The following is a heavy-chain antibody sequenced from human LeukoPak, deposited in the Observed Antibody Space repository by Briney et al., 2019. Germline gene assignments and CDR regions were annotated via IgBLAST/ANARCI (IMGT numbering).Heavy chain of an antibody. CDR1: GFTFSSYW. D-gene: IGHD6-19*01. CDR3: TRDEKAVAGTWKPYYYYYGMDV. CDR2: IKQDGCEK. J-gene: IGHJ6*01. Sequence: GGSLRLSCAASGFTFSSYWMSWVRQAPGKGLEWVANIKQDGCEKYYVVSVEGRFTISRDNAKNSLYLQMNSLRAEDTAVYYCTRDEKAVAGTWKPYYYYYGMDVWGQGTTVTVSS. V-gene: IGHV3-7*01.